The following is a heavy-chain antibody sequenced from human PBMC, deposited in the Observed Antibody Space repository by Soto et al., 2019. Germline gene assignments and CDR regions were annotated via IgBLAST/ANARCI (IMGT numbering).Heavy chain of an antibody. V-gene: IGHV4-31*03. D-gene: IGHD5-18*01. CDR3: ARDKPDTAMGVFDY. Sequence: QVQLQESGPGLVKPSQTPSLTCTVSGGSISSGGYYWSWIRQHPGKGLEWIGYIYYSGSTYYNPSLKSRVTISVDTSKNQFSLKLSSVTAADTAVYYCARDKPDTAMGVFDYWGQGTLVTVSS. J-gene: IGHJ4*02. CDR1: GGSISSGGYY. CDR2: IYYSGST.